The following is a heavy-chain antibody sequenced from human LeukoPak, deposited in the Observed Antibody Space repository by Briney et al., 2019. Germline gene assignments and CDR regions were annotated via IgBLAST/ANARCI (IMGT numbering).Heavy chain of an antibody. CDR1: GYTFTIYG. J-gene: IGHJ4*02. D-gene: IGHD1-1*01. CDR2: ISAYNGNA. Sequence: ASVTVSLTSSGYTFTIYGVSWVRQAPGQGLGRVGWISAYNGNANYVQSLQGRVTLTTDTSTTTAYMELRSLTSDDTAVYYCAREANTTGADYWGQGTLVSVSS. CDR3: AREANTTGADY. V-gene: IGHV1-18*01.